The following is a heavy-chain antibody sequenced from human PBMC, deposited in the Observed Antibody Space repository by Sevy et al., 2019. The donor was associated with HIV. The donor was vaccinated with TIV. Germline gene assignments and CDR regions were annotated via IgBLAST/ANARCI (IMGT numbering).Heavy chain of an antibody. D-gene: IGHD2-15*01. J-gene: IGHJ4*02. CDR2: ISPHNGDR. Sequence: ASVKVSCKVSGYTFTSYRITWVRQAPGQGLEWMGWISPHNGDRDYAQKFRGRVTMITDTSTTTAYMELRSLRSDDTAVYYCARAYCRDGGCYSLAFWGQGTLVTVSS. CDR3: ARAYCRDGGCYSLAF. CDR1: GYTFTSYR. V-gene: IGHV1-18*01.